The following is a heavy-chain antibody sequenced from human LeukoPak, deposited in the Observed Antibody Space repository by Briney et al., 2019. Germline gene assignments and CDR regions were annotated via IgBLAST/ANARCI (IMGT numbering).Heavy chain of an antibody. D-gene: IGHD5-18*01. J-gene: IGHJ4*02. V-gene: IGHV3-15*01. CDR3: TTGDNYGFYYFDY. Sequence: GGSLRLSCAASGFSFKDAWMSWVRQAPGKGLEWVGRIKSKTDGGTTDYAAPVKGRFTISRDDSKNTLYLQMNSLKTEDTAVYYCTTGDNYGFYYFDYWGQGTLVTVSS. CDR2: IKSKTDGGTT. CDR1: GFSFKDAW.